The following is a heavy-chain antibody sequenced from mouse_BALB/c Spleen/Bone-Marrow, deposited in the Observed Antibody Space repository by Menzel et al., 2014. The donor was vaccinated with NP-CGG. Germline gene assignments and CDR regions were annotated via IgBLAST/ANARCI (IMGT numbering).Heavy chain of an antibody. V-gene: IGHV7-3*02. CDR1: GFTFTDYY. CDR3: AREIINDYHWYFDV. Sequence: DVKLVESGGGLVQPGGSLRLSCAPSGFTFTDYYMSWVRQPPGKALEWLGFIRNKANGYTTEYSASVKVRFTISRDNSQSILYLQMNTLRAEDSATYYCAREIINDYHWYFDVWGAGTTVTVSS. CDR2: IRNKANGYTT. J-gene: IGHJ1*01. D-gene: IGHD2-4*01.